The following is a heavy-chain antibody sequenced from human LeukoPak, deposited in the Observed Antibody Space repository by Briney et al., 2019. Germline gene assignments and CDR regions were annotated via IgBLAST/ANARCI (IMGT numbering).Heavy chain of an antibody. D-gene: IGHD2-2*01. CDR3: ARILIPAAMECYFDY. Sequence: ASVKVSCKASGYTFTGYYMHWVRQAPGQGLEWMGWINPNSGGTNYAQKFQGRVTMTRDTSISTVYMELSRLRSDDTAVYYCARILIPAAMECYFDYWGQGTLVTVSS. J-gene: IGHJ4*02. V-gene: IGHV1-2*02. CDR1: GYTFTGYY. CDR2: INPNSGGT.